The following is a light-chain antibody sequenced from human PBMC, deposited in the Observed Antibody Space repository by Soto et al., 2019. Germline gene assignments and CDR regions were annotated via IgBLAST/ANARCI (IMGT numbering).Light chain of an antibody. CDR2: GNT. V-gene: IGLV1-40*01. CDR1: SFNIGAGFG. J-gene: IGLJ1*01. Sequence: QAVVTQPPSVSGAPGQRVTISCTGSSFNIGAGFGVHWYQQLPGRAPKLLIYGNTNRPSGVPNRFSGSKSGTSASLAITGLQTEDEADYFCHSYDSSLSGRFVFGTGTKLTVL. CDR3: HSYDSSLSGRFV.